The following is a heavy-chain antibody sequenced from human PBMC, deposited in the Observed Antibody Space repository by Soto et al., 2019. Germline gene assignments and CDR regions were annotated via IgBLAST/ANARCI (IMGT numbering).Heavy chain of an antibody. CDR3: ASPRDYCVSNTNCFIAFDI. CDR1: GFTFGDYI. J-gene: IGHJ3*02. D-gene: IGHD2-2*01. CDR2: ISHSGTYI. V-gene: IGHV3-21*01. Sequence: AQLVESGGSLVKPGDSLRLSCAASGFTFGDYIMNWVRQAPGRGLEWVASISHSGTYIFYADSVKGRFTISRDNAKDSLFLQMNSLRVEDTAIYYCASPRDYCVSNTNCFIAFDIWGQGTVVTVSS.